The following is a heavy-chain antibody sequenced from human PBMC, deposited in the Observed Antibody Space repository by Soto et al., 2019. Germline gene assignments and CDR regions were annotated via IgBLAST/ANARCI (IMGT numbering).Heavy chain of an antibody. Sequence: QVQLVQSGTEVKKPGASVKVSCKASGYTFTSYDINWVRQATGQGLEWMGWMNPNSGNTGYAQKFQGRVTMTRNTAISTAYMELSSLKSEDTAVYYCARERTGTTSMDVWGQGTTVTVSS. CDR3: ARERTGTTSMDV. CDR2: MNPNSGNT. J-gene: IGHJ6*02. D-gene: IGHD1-1*01. CDR1: GYTFTSYD. V-gene: IGHV1-8*01.